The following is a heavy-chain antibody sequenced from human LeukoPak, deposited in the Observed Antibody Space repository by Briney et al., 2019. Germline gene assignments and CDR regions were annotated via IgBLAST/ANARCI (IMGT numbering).Heavy chain of an antibody. CDR1: GFTFSDYE. V-gene: IGHV3-48*03. D-gene: IGHD3-10*02. CDR2: ISSSGSTI. J-gene: IGHJ6*04. Sequence: PGGSLRLSCAASGFTFSDYEMNWVRQAPGKGLEWISYISSSGSTIYYADSVKGRFTISRDNAKNSLYLQMNSLRAEDTAVYYCAELGITMIGGVWGKGTTVTISS. CDR3: AELGITMIGGV.